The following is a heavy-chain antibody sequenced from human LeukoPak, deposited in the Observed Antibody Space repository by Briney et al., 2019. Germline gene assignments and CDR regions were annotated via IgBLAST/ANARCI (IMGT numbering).Heavy chain of an antibody. CDR2: MNPNSGNT. D-gene: IGHD6-13*01. CDR1: GYTFTSYD. V-gene: IGHV1-8*03. CDR3: ARWVAAAGTMGNWFGP. Sequence: GASVKVSCKASGYTFTSYDINWVRQATGQGLEWMGWMNPNSGNTGYAQKFQGRVTITRNTSISTAYMELSSLRSEDTAVYYCARWVAAAGTMGNWFGPWGQGTLVTVSS. J-gene: IGHJ5*02.